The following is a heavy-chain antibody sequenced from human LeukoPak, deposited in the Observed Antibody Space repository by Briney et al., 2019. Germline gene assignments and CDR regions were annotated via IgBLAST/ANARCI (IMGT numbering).Heavy chain of an antibody. CDR2: INHNGGNT. D-gene: IGHD3-9*01. J-gene: IGHJ4*02. V-gene: IGHV3-23*01. Sequence: GGSLRLSCAASGFTFSTYAMNWVRQAPGKGLEWVSTINHNGGNTYYADSVKGRFTISRDNSKNTLYLQMNSLRAEDTAVYYCARDQRYFDWLLGSCLDYWGQGTLVTVSS. CDR1: GFTFSTYA. CDR3: ARDQRYFDWLLGSCLDY.